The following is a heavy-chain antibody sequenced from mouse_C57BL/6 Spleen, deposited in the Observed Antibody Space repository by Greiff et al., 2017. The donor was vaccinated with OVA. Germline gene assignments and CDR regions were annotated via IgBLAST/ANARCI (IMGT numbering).Heavy chain of an antibody. V-gene: IGHV1-15*01. D-gene: IGHD4-1*01. CDR1: GYTFTDYE. CDR2: IDPETGGT. CDR3: TRWGLGRYFDV. J-gene: IGHJ1*03. Sequence: QVQLQQSGAELVRPGASVTLSCKASGYTFTDYEMHWVKQTPVHGLAWIGAIDPETGGTAYNQKFKGKAILTADKSSSTAYMELRSLTSEDSAVYYCTRWGLGRYFDVWGTGTTVTVSS.